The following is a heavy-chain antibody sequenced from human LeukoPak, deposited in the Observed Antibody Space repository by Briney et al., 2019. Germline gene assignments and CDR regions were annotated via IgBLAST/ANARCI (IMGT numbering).Heavy chain of an antibody. J-gene: IGHJ4*02. D-gene: IGHD3-22*01. CDR2: ISGSGGST. Sequence: GGSLRLSCAASGFTFSSYAMSWVRQAPGKGLEWVSAISGSGGSTYYADSVKGRFTISRDNSKYTLYLQMNSLRAEDTAVYYCAKASNYYDSSGYSDYWGQGTLVTVSS. CDR3: AKASNYYDSSGYSDY. V-gene: IGHV3-23*01. CDR1: GFTFSSYA.